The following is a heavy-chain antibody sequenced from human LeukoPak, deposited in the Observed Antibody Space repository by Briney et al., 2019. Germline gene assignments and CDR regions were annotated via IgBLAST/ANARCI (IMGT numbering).Heavy chain of an antibody. CDR3: ARARYSSSRGSFDP. CDR2: IIPILGIA. J-gene: IGHJ5*02. D-gene: IGHD6-13*01. Sequence: SVKVSCKASGGTXSSYTISGVRHAPGQGLEWMGRIIPILGIANYAQKFQGRVTITADKSTSTAYMELSSLRSEDTAVYYCARARYSSSRGSFDPWGQGTLVTVSS. CDR1: GGTXSSYT. V-gene: IGHV1-69*02.